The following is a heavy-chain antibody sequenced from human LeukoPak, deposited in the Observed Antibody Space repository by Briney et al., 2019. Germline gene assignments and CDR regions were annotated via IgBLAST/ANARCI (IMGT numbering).Heavy chain of an antibody. D-gene: IGHD5/OR15-5a*01. V-gene: IGHV4-59*01. CDR2: IYYTGST. J-gene: IGHJ5*02. CDR3: ARRMTVSATNWFDP. CDR1: GASISSSF. Sequence: PSETLSLTCTVSGASISSSFWTWIRQSPGKGLEWLAYIYYTGSTNLNPSLKSRLTISVDTSKNQFSLRLSSVTAADTAIYYCARRMTVSATNWFDPWGQGTLVTVSS.